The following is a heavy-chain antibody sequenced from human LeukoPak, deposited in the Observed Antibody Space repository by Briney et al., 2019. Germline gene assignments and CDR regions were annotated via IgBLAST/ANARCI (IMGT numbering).Heavy chain of an antibody. Sequence: ASVKVSRKASGYTFTSYYMHWVRQAPGQGLEWMGTINPSGGSTSYAQKFQGRVTMTRDTSTSTVYMELSSLRSEDTAVYYCARDTYYYDSSGYPFDYWGQGTLVTVSS. CDR3: ARDTYYYDSSGYPFDY. CDR2: INPSGGST. J-gene: IGHJ4*02. CDR1: GYTFTSYY. V-gene: IGHV1-46*01. D-gene: IGHD3-22*01.